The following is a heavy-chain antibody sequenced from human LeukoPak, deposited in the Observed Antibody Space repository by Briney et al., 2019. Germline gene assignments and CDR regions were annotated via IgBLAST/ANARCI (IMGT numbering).Heavy chain of an antibody. D-gene: IGHD6-6*01. Sequence: SETLSLTCAVYGGSFSGYYWSWIRQPPGKGLEWIGEINHSGSTNYNPSLKSRVTISVDTSKNQFSLKLSSVTAADTAVYYCARVRSSSSYDALDIWGKGKMVTVSS. CDR3: ARVRSSSSYDALDI. CDR1: GGSFSGYY. V-gene: IGHV4-34*01. CDR2: INHSGST. J-gene: IGHJ3*02.